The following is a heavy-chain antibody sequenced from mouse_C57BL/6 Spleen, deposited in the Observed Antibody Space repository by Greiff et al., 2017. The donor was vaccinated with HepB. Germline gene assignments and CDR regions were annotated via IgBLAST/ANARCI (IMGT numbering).Heavy chain of an antibody. CDR1: GYSITSGYY. V-gene: IGHV3-6*01. J-gene: IGHJ2*01. CDR3: ARPYYGSSSYSDY. Sequence: ESGPGLVKPSQSLSLTCSVTGYSITSGYYWNWIRQFLGNKLEWMGFISYDGSNNYNPSLKNRISITRDTSKNQCFMKLNSVTTEDTATYCCARPYYGSSSYSDYWGQGTTLTVSS. D-gene: IGHD1-1*01. CDR2: ISYDGSN.